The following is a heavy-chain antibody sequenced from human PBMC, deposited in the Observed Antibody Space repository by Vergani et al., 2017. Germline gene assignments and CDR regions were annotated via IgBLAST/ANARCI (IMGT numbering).Heavy chain of an antibody. Sequence: QVQLQESGPGLVKPSETLSLTCTVSGGSISSYYWSRIRQPPGKGLEWIGYIYYSGSTNYNPSLKSRVTISVDTSKNQFSLKLSSVTAADTAVYYCAREVTCSSTSCYSGAFDIWGQGTMVTVSS. CDR2: IYYSGST. CDR1: GGSISSYY. J-gene: IGHJ3*02. V-gene: IGHV4-59*01. D-gene: IGHD2-2*01. CDR3: AREVTCSSTSCYSGAFDI.